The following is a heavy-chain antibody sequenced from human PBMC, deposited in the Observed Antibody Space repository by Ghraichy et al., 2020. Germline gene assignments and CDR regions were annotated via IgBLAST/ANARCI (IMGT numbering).Heavy chain of an antibody. V-gene: IGHV4-30-4*01. J-gene: IGHJ6*02. D-gene: IGHD3-10*01. Sequence: SETLSLTCTVSGGSISSGDYYWSWIRQPPGKGLEWIGYIYYSGSTYYNPSLKSRVTISVDTSKNQFSLKLSSVTAADTAVYYCARAMVRVHYYYYYGMDVWGQGTTVTVSS. CDR3: ARAMVRVHYYYYYGMDV. CDR1: GGSISSGDYY. CDR2: IYYSGST.